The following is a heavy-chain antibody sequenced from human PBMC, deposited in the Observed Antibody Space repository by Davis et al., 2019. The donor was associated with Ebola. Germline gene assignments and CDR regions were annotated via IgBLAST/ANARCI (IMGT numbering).Heavy chain of an antibody. CDR3: AARPNWGSFHY. Sequence: GESLKISCEASGFTFSRYSMNWVRQAPGKGLDWVSSISSSSDHIHYADSLKGRFTISRDNSKNTLFLQMSSLRAEDTALYYCAARPNWGSFHYWGQGILVTVSS. V-gene: IGHV3-21*04. CDR1: GFTFSRYS. CDR2: ISSSSDHI. D-gene: IGHD7-27*01. J-gene: IGHJ4*02.